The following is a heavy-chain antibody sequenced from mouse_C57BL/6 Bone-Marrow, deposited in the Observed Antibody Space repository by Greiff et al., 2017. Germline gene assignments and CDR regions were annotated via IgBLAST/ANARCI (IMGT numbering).Heavy chain of an antibody. Sequence: VQLQQSGPGLVKPSQSLSLTCSVTGYSITSGYYWNWIRQFPGNKLEWMGYISYDGSNNYNPSLKNRISITRDTSKNQFFLKLNSVTTEDTATYYCASLYYDYDGGGYYFDYWGQGTTLTVSS. CDR1: GYSITSGYY. J-gene: IGHJ2*01. CDR2: ISYDGSN. D-gene: IGHD2-4*01. V-gene: IGHV3-6*01. CDR3: ASLYYDYDGGGYYFDY.